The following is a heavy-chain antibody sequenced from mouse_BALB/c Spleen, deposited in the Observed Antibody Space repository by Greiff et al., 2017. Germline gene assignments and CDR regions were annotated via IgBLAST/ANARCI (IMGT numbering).Heavy chain of an antibody. J-gene: IGHJ2*01. CDR3: ARQTMITTDFDY. D-gene: IGHD2-4*01. V-gene: IGHV5-6*01. Sequence: EVQLVESGGDLVKPGGSLKLSCAASGFTFSSYGMSWVRQTPDKRLEWVATISSGGSYTYYPDSVKGRFTISRDNAKNTLYLQMSSLKSEDTAMYYCARQTMITTDFDYWGQGTTLTVSS. CDR1: GFTFSSYG. CDR2: ISSGGSYT.